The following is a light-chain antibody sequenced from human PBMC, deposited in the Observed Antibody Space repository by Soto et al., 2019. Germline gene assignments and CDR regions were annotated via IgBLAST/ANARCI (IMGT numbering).Light chain of an antibody. J-gene: IGLJ3*02. CDR3: SSYTTSSTLGVL. V-gene: IGLV2-14*01. CDR2: EVS. Sequence: QSVLTQPASVSGSPGQSITISCPGTSSDIGGYSYVSWYQQHPGNAPRLMIFEVSNRPSGVSNRFSGSKSGDTASLTISGLQAEDEADYFCSSYTTSSTLGVLFGGGTK. CDR1: SSDIGGYSY.